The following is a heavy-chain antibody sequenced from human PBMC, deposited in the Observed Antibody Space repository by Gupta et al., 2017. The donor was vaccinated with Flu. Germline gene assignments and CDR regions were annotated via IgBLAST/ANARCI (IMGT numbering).Heavy chain of an antibody. CDR1: GFTFSHHA. CDR2: ISGTGRET. Sequence: EVQLLESGGGLVQPGGSLSLSCAASGFTFSHHAMSWVRQAPGKGLEWVSSISGTGRETYYADSVKGRFTISRDISKNTLYLQMNSLRAEDTALYYCAKGGLVTLIDWWGQGTLVTVSS. J-gene: IGHJ4*02. CDR3: AKGGLVTLIDW. D-gene: IGHD2-21*02. V-gene: IGHV3-23*01.